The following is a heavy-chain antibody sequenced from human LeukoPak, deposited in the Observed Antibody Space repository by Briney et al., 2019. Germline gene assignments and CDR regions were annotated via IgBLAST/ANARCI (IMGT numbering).Heavy chain of an antibody. J-gene: IGHJ4*02. Sequence: SETLSLTCSVSGGSISSSSYYWGWIRQPPGKGLEWIGSLYDSGNTDHNPSLKSRVTVSVGTSKNQLSLKLRSVTAADTAVYYCALSSCSGHNCYSGEGFDNWGQGTLVTVSS. D-gene: IGHD2-15*01. CDR2: LYDSGNT. CDR3: ALSSCSGHNCYSGEGFDN. V-gene: IGHV4-39*01. CDR1: GGSISSSSYY.